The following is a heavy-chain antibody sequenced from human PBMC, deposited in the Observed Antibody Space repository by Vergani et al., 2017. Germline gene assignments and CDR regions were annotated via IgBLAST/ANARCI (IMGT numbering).Heavy chain of an antibody. Sequence: QVQLVESGGGVVHPGGSLRLSCAASGFSFSTYGMHWVRQAPGRGLEWVAFLRYDGSNEYYGDAVKGRFIISRDNSKNMLSLEMHSLRPEDTAVYYCANSYCXSLSCYAFYGMEVWGQGTTVTVSS. D-gene: IGHD2-2*01. J-gene: IGHJ6*02. CDR1: GFSFSTYG. CDR3: ANSYCXSLSCYAFYGMEV. V-gene: IGHV3-30*02. CDR2: LRYDGSNE.